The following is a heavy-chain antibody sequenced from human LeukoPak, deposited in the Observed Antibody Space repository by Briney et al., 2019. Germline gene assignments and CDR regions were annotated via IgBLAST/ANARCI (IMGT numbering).Heavy chain of an antibody. CDR3: ARDCGGDCYFDFDC. CDR1: GFTFSSYW. Sequence: GGSLRLSCAASGFTFSSYWMSWVRQAPGKGLEWVANIKQDGSEKYYVDSVKGRFTISRDNAKNSLYLQMNSLRAEDTAVYYCARDCGGDCYFDFDCWGQGTLVTVSS. V-gene: IGHV3-7*01. CDR2: IKQDGSEK. J-gene: IGHJ4*02. D-gene: IGHD2-21*02.